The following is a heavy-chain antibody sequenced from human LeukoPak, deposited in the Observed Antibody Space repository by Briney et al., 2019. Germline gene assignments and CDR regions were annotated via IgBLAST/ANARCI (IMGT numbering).Heavy chain of an antibody. V-gene: IGHV3-21*01. Sequence: SGGSLRLSCAASGLTFSRYNMSWVRQAPGKGLEWVSSIGTSSNNIYYTDSVKGRFTISRDNAKNSLYLQVDSLRVEDTAVYFCASGTGGNYALDYCGQGTLVTVSS. J-gene: IGHJ4*02. D-gene: IGHD1-7*01. CDR3: ASGTGGNYALDY. CDR1: GLTFSRYN. CDR2: IGTSSNNI.